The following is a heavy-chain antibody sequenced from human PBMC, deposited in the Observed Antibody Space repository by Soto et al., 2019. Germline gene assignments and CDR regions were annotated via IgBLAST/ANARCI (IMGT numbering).Heavy chain of an antibody. D-gene: IGHD2-2*01. CDR2: ISDSGST. CDR1: GFTFSTYA. J-gene: IGHJ4*02. Sequence: GGSLRLSCPASGFTFSTYAMSWVRQAPGKGLEWVSTISDSGSTYYADSVKGRFTISRDNSKNTLYLEMNSLRAEDTAVYYCAKDKGGRYCSRTSCLYSFDYWGQGTLVTVS. V-gene: IGHV3-23*01. CDR3: AKDKGGRYCSRTSCLYSFDY.